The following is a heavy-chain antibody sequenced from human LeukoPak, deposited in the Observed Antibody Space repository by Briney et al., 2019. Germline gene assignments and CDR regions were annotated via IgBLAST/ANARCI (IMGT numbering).Heavy chain of an antibody. Sequence: ASVKVSCKASGYTFTSYGISWVRQAPGQGLEWMGWISAYNGNTNYEQNLQGRVTMTTDTSTSTAYMELRSLRSDDTAVYYCARTSVGSYYYYYMDVWGKGTTVNVSS. CDR1: GYTFTSYG. CDR3: ARTSVGSYYYYYMDV. D-gene: IGHD1-26*01. V-gene: IGHV1-18*01. CDR2: ISAYNGNT. J-gene: IGHJ6*03.